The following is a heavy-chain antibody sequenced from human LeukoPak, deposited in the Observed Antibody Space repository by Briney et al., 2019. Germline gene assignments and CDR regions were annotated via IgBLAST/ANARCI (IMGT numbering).Heavy chain of an antibody. J-gene: IGHJ4*02. D-gene: IGHD6-19*01. V-gene: IGHV3-21*01. CDR3: ARDQSIAVAGAIGY. Sequence: PGGSLRLSCAASGFTFSSYSMNWVRQAPGKGLEWVSSISSSSSYIYYADSVKRRFTISRDNAKNSLYLQMNSLSAEDTAVYYCARDQSIAVAGAIGYWGQGTLVTVSS. CDR1: GFTFSSYS. CDR2: ISSSSSYI.